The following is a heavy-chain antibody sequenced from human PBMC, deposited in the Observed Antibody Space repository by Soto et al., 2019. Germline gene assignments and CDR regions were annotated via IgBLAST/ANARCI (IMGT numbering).Heavy chain of an antibody. CDR3: AKDHAGLRLGELSGLDY. V-gene: IGHV3-30*18. CDR1: GFTFSSYG. CDR2: ISYDGSNK. J-gene: IGHJ4*02. Sequence: QVQLVESGGGVVQPGRSLRLSCAASGFTFSSYGMHWVRQAPGKGLEWVAVISYDGSNKYYADSVKGRFTISRDNSKNTLYLQMSSLRAEDTAVYYCAKDHAGLRLGELSGLDYWGQGTLVTVSS. D-gene: IGHD3-16*02.